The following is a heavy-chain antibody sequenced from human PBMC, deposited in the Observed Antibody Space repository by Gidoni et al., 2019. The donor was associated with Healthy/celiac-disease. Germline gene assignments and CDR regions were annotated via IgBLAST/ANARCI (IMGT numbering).Heavy chain of an antibody. CDR3: ARDLHTYYYDSSGYEGGY. D-gene: IGHD3-22*01. V-gene: IGHV1-69*06. Sequence: QVQLVQSGAEVKKPGSSVKVSCKASGGTFSSYAISWVRQAPGQGLEWMGGIIPSFGTANYAQKFQGRVTITADKSTSTAYMELSSLRSEDTAVYYCARDLHTYYYDSSGYEGGYWGQGTLVTVSS. CDR1: GGTFSSYA. J-gene: IGHJ4*02. CDR2: IIPSFGTA.